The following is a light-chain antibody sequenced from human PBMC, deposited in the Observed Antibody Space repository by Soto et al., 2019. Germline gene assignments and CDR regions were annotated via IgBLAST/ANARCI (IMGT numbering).Light chain of an antibody. CDR2: RNN. Sequence: QSVLTQPPSASGTPGQRVTISCSGSSSNIGSNYVYWYQQLPGTAPKLLIYRNNQRPSGVPDRFSGSKSGTSASLAISGLRSEDEADYYCAAWDDSLSVLVFGEGTKLPVL. J-gene: IGLJ2*01. V-gene: IGLV1-47*01. CDR1: SSNIGSNY. CDR3: AAWDDSLSVLV.